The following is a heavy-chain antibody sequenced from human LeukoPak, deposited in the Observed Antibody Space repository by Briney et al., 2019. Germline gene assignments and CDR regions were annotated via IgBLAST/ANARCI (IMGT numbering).Heavy chain of an antibody. V-gene: IGHV3-11*06. CDR1: GFTFSDYY. Sequence: GTSLRLSCAASGFTFSDYYMSWIRQAPGKGLEWISFISPDTAHTDYAGSVKGRFTISRDNAKNSLYLQMISLRAEDTALYYCARTPAAGTLDYWGQGTLVTVSS. D-gene: IGHD6-13*01. J-gene: IGHJ4*02. CDR2: ISPDTAHT. CDR3: ARTPAAGTLDY.